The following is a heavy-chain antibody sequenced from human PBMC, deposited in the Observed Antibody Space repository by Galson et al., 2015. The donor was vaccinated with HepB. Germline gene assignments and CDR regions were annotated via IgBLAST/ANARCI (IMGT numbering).Heavy chain of an antibody. CDR3: ARVAQENDYIWGSYRRPEYFDY. V-gene: IGHV1-18*01. Sequence: SVKVSCKASGYTFTNYGITWVRKAPGQGLEWMGWISIYNAYTNYAQKFQGRVTMTTDTSTTTAHMELRSLRSDDTAVYFCARVAQENDYIWGSYRRPEYFDYWGQGTLVTVSS. CDR2: ISIYNAYT. J-gene: IGHJ4*02. CDR1: GYTFTNYG. D-gene: IGHD3-16*02.